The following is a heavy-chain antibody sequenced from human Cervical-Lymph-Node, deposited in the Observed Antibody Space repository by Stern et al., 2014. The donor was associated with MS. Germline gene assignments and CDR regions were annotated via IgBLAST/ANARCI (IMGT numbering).Heavy chain of an antibody. Sequence: EVQLVESGGGLVQPGGSLRLSCAASGFTFSSYDMHWVRQATGKGLEWVSAIGTAGDTYYPGSGKGRFTISRENAKNSLYLQMNSLRAGDTAVYYCARGRSGRGSYYFDYWGQGTLVTVSS. V-gene: IGHV3-13*01. CDR2: IGTAGDT. CDR1: GFTFSSYD. D-gene: IGHD1-26*01. CDR3: ARGRSGRGSYYFDY. J-gene: IGHJ4*02.